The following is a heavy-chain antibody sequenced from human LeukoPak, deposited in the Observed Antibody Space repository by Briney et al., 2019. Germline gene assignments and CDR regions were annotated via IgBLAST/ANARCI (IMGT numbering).Heavy chain of an antibody. CDR1: GFTFSSYS. Sequence: PGGSLRLSCAASGFTFSSYSMNWVRQAPGKGLEWVSSISSSSSYIYYADSVKGRFTISRDNAKNSLYLQMNSLRAEDTAVYYCAAERGSVETPYWYFDLWGRGTLVTVSS. J-gene: IGHJ2*01. D-gene: IGHD4-23*01. V-gene: IGHV3-21*01. CDR2: ISSSSSYI. CDR3: AAERGSVETPYWYFDL.